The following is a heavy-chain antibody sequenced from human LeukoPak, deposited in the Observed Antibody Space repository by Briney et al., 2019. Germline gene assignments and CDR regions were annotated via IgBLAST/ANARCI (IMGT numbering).Heavy chain of an antibody. Sequence: PGGSLRLSCAASGFTFSNYAMHWVRLAPGKGLEYVSAITGNGGSTYRANSVRGRFTISRDNSKNTVYLQMGSLRAEDMAVYYCARGPSGVFYMDVWGKGTTVTVSS. CDR1: GFTFSNYA. D-gene: IGHD3-10*01. J-gene: IGHJ6*03. V-gene: IGHV3-64*01. CDR3: ARGPSGVFYMDV. CDR2: ITGNGGST.